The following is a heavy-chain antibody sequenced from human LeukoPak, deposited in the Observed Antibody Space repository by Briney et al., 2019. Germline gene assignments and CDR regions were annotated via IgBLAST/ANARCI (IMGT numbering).Heavy chain of an antibody. V-gene: IGHV4-59*01. J-gene: IGHJ1*01. CDR1: GGSISSYY. D-gene: IGHD6-19*01. CDR3: ARDSSSASDGYFQH. Sequence: PSETLSLTCTVSGGSISSYYWSWIRQPPGKGLEWIGYIYYTGSTNYNPSLKSRVTISVDTSKNQFSLKLSSVTAADTAVYYCARDSSSASDGYFQHWGQGTLVTVSS. CDR2: IYYTGST.